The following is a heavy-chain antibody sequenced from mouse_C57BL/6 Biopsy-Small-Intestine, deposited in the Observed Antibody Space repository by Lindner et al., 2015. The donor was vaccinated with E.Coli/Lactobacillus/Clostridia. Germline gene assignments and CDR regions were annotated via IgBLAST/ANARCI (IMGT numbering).Heavy chain of an antibody. J-gene: IGHJ4*01. Sequence: VQLQESGAELVKPGASVKISCKASGYAFSNYWMNWVKQRPGKGLEWIGQIYPGDGDTNYNGKFKGKATLTADKSSNTAYMQLSSLTSEDSAVYFCARESGSYGSAMDYWGQGTSVTVSS. CDR1: GYAFSNYW. CDR2: IYPGDGDT. CDR3: ARESGSYGSAMDY. D-gene: IGHD1-1*01. V-gene: IGHV1-80*01.